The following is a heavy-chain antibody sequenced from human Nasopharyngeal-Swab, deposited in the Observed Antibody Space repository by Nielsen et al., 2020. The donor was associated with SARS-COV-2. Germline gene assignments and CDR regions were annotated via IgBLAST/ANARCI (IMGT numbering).Heavy chain of an antibody. D-gene: IGHD2-15*01. CDR3: ARAQGYCSGGSCPLWYYGMDV. CDR2: IYHSGST. Sequence: WIRQPPGKGLEWIGEIYHSGSTNYNPSLKSRVTISVDKSKNQFSLKLSSVTAADTAVYYCARAQGYCSGGSCPLWYYGMDVWGQGTTVTVSS. J-gene: IGHJ6*02. V-gene: IGHV4-4*02.